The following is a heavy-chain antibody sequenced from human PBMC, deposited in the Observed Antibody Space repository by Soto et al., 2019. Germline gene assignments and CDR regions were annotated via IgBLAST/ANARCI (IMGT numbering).Heavy chain of an antibody. Sequence: QVQLEESGGGMVQPGRSLRLSCAASGFTFSRHTMHWVRQAPGKGLEWMASISYDGSNKYYADSVKGRFTISRDNSKNTLSVQMDSLRAEDTAVYYCARDRLRLGELSLLGDFDYWGQGTLVTVSS. D-gene: IGHD3-16*02. CDR1: GFTFSRHT. V-gene: IGHV3-30*04. CDR3: ARDRLRLGELSLLGDFDY. CDR2: ISYDGSNK. J-gene: IGHJ4*02.